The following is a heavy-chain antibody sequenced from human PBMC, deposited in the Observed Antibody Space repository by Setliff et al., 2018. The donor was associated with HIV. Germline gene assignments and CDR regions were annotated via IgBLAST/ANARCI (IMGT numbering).Heavy chain of an antibody. D-gene: IGHD7-27*01. Sequence: GESLKISCKGSGYSFTSYWIGWVRQMPGKGLEWMGIISPGDSDTNYSPSFQGHVTISADKSISTAYLQWSSLKASDTAMYYCARHLSATGTFDYWGQGTLVTVSS. CDR2: ISPGDSDT. CDR3: ARHLSATGTFDY. V-gene: IGHV5-51*01. J-gene: IGHJ4*02. CDR1: GYSFTSYW.